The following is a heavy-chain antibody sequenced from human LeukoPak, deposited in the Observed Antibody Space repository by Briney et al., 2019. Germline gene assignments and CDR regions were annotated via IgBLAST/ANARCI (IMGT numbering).Heavy chain of an antibody. V-gene: IGHV3-30*03. D-gene: IGHD6-19*01. Sequence: GGSLRLSCAASGFTFSSYGMHWVRQAPGKGLEWVAVISYDGSSKYYADSVKGRFTISRDNSKNTLYLQMNSLRAEDTAVYYCARIGSSGSAFDYWGQGTLVTVSS. CDR3: ARIGSSGSAFDY. CDR1: GFTFSSYG. CDR2: ISYDGSSK. J-gene: IGHJ4*02.